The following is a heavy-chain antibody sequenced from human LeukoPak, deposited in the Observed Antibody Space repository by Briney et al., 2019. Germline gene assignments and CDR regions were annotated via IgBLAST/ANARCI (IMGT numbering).Heavy chain of an antibody. CDR1: GFTFSSSA. Sequence: GGSLRLSCAASGFTFSSSAMSWVRQAPGKGLEWVSTISGSDSSTYYADSVKGRFTISRDNSKNSLYLQMNSLRAEDTAVYYCAELGITMIGGVWGKGTTVTISS. V-gene: IGHV3-23*01. D-gene: IGHD3-10*02. CDR3: AELGITMIGGV. CDR2: ISGSDSST. J-gene: IGHJ6*04.